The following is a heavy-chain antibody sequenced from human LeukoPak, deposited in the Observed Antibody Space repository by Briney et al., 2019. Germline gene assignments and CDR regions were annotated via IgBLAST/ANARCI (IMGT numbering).Heavy chain of an antibody. V-gene: IGHV1-3*01. CDR1: GYTFTSYA. D-gene: IGHD6-13*01. CDR3: ARVSSPARGWFDP. CDR2: INAGNGNT. J-gene: IGHJ5*02. Sequence: GASVKVPCKASGYTFTSYAMHWVRQAPGQRLEWMGWINAGNGNTKYSQKFQGRVTITRDTSASTAYMELSSLRSEDTAVYYRARVSSPARGWFDPWGQGTLVTVSS.